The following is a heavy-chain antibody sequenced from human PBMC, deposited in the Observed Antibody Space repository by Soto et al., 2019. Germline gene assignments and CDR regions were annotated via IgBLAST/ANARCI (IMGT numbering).Heavy chain of an antibody. Sequence: EVQLVESGGGLVKPGGSLRLSCAASGFTFISYSTNWVRQVPGKGLEWVSSITSRSSYIYYADSVKGRFTISRDNAKNSLFLQMNSLRAEDTAVYYCARAPTYYFGSGSYLDYWGQGTLVTVSP. CDR3: ARAPTYYFGSGSYLDY. CDR1: GFTFISYS. J-gene: IGHJ4*02. CDR2: ITSRSSYI. V-gene: IGHV3-21*01. D-gene: IGHD3-10*01.